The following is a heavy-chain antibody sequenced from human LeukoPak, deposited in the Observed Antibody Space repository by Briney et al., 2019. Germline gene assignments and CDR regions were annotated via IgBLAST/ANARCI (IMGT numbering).Heavy chain of an antibody. CDR3: ARGDSSYYGMDV. J-gene: IGHJ6*02. CDR2: INHSGST. Sequence: SETLSLTCAVYGGSFSGYYWSWIRQPPGKGLEWIGEINHSGSTNYNPSLKSRVTISVDTSKNQFSLKLSSVTAADTAVYYCARGDSSYYGMDVWGQGTTVTVSS. D-gene: IGHD6-13*01. V-gene: IGHV4-34*01. CDR1: GGSFSGYY.